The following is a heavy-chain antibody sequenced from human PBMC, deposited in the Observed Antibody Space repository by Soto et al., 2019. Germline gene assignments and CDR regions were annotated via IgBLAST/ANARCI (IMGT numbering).Heavy chain of an antibody. D-gene: IGHD3-10*01. CDR1: GYTFTSYA. J-gene: IGHJ4*02. CDR2: INAGNGNR. V-gene: IGHV1-3*01. CDR3: ARYRRITMVRGVIIPELYYFDY. Sequence: ASLKGSCKGSGYTFTSYAMHWVRQAPGQRVEWMGWINAGNGNRKYSQKFQGRVTITRDTSASTAYMELSSLRSEDTAVYYCARYRRITMVRGVIIPELYYFDYWGQGTLVTVSS.